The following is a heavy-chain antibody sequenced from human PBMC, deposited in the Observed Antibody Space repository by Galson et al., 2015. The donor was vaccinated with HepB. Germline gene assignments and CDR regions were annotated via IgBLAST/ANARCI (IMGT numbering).Heavy chain of an antibody. J-gene: IGHJ4*02. CDR1: GFTFSYYA. CDR2: ISKDGRNK. CDR3: AGVGCGGDCSQYYLDH. D-gene: IGHD2-21*02. V-gene: IGHV3-30*09. Sequence: SLRLSCAASGFTFSYYALHWVRQAPDKGLEWVGSISKDGRNKYYADSVKGRFAISRDNSKNTLYMQMSGLRAEDTAIYYCAGVGCGGDCSQYYLDHWGQGTLVTVSS.